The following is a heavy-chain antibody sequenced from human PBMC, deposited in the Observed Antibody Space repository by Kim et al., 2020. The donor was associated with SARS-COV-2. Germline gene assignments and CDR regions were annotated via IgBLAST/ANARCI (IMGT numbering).Heavy chain of an antibody. CDR3: AAHRNSGSLFVLIWFFDS. CDR1: GFTLNSYA. J-gene: IGHJ4*02. D-gene: IGHD1-26*01. CDR2: ISATGTIT. V-gene: IGHV3-23*01. Sequence: GGSLRLSCAASGFTLNSYAMSWVRQAPGKGLEWVSAISATGTITYYADSVEGRFPISRDNSKNTVYLQMDSLSPEDTAVYYCAAHRNSGSLFVLIWFFDSWRQGTLVTVSS.